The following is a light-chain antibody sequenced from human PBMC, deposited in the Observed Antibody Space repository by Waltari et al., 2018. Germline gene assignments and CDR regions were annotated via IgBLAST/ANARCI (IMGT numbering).Light chain of an antibody. Sequence: DIQLTQSPSSLSASVGDRVTFTCQASQDIRTYLNWYQQKPGKAPKLLIYATSHLESGVPSRFSGSGFGTHFTFTISSLQPEDTATYYCQQYDNFPYTFGQGTKLGIK. J-gene: IGKJ2*01. CDR3: QQYDNFPYT. V-gene: IGKV1-33*01. CDR2: ATS. CDR1: QDIRTY.